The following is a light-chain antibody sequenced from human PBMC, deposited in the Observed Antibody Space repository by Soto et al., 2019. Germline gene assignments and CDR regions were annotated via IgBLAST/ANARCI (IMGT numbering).Light chain of an antibody. V-gene: IGLV2-14*01. Sequence: QSVVTQPASVSGSPGQSITISCTGTSSDIGGYNYVSWYQQHPGKAPKLMIYDVSYRPSGVSDRFSGSKSGNTASLTISGLQAEDEADYHCSSFATTTIPVFGGGTKLTVL. CDR2: DVS. CDR1: SSDIGGYNY. J-gene: IGLJ2*01. CDR3: SSFATTTIPV.